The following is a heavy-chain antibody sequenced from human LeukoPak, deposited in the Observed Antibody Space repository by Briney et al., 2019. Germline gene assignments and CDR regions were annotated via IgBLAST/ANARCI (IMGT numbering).Heavy chain of an antibody. Sequence: PGGSLRLSCAASGFTFSDYYMSWIRQAPGKGLEWVSYSSSRSSTIYYADSVKGRFTISRDNAKNSLYLQMNSLRDEDTAVYYCARVWDYDILTGRHYYYYGMDVWGQGTTVTVSS. CDR2: SSSRSSTI. J-gene: IGHJ6*02. V-gene: IGHV3-11*04. CDR1: GFTFSDYY. CDR3: ARVWDYDILTGRHYYYYGMDV. D-gene: IGHD3-9*01.